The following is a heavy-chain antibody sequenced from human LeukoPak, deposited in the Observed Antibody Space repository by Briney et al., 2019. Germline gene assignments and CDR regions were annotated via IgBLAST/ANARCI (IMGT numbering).Heavy chain of an antibody. CDR3: ARRNDAFDI. CDR1: GYSFTTYW. J-gene: IGHJ3*02. V-gene: IGHV5-51*01. CDR2: IYPGDSDI. Sequence: GESPKISCKTSGYSFTTYWIGWVRQMPGKGLEWLGIIYPGDSDIRYSPSLQGEVTISADKSITTAYLQWSGLKASDTAMYYCARRNDAFDIWGQGTMVTVSS. D-gene: IGHD1-14*01.